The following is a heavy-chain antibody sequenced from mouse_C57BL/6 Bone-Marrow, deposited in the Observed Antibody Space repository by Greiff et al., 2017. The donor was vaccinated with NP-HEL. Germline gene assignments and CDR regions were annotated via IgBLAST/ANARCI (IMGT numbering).Heavy chain of an antibody. D-gene: IGHD2-12*01. CDR3: ARRGYSNDVWFAY. CDR1: GYAFTNYL. CDR2: INPGSGGT. Sequence: VQLQQSGAELVRPGTSVKVSCKASGYAFTNYLIEWVKQRPGQGLEWIGVINPGSGGTNYNEKFKGKATLTADKSSSTAYMQLSSLTSEDSAVYFCARRGYSNDVWFAYWGQGTLVTVSA. J-gene: IGHJ3*01. V-gene: IGHV1-54*01.